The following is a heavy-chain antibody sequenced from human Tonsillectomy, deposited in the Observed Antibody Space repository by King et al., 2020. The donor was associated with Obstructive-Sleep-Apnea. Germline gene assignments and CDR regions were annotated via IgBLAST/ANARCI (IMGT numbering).Heavy chain of an antibody. V-gene: IGHV3-23*04. CDR2: ISGSGGST. J-gene: IGHJ4*02. D-gene: IGHD6-19*01. Sequence: VQLVESGGGLVQPGGSLGLSCAASGFTFSSYAMSWVRQAPGKGLEWVSAISGSGGSTYYADSVKGRFTISRDNSKNTLYLQMNSLRAEDTAVYYCAKAGGGAAIAVPGGHFDYWGQGTLVTVSS. CDR1: GFTFSSYA. CDR3: AKAGGGAAIAVPGGHFDY.